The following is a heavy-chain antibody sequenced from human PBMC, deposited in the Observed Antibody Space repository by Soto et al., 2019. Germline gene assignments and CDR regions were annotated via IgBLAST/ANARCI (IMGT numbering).Heavy chain of an antibody. CDR3: AAGGGLPRYY. CDR2: IYYSGST. V-gene: IGHV4-59*05. CDR1: GGSISIYY. Sequence: SETLSLTCTVSGGSISIYYWNWIRQSPGKGLEWIGSIYYSGSTYYNPSLKSRVTISVDTSKNQFSLKLSSVTAADTAVYYCAAGGGLPRYYWGQGTLVTVSS. D-gene: IGHD5-12*01. J-gene: IGHJ4*02.